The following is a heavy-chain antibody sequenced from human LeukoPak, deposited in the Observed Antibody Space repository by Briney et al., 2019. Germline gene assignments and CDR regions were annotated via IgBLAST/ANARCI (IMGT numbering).Heavy chain of an antibody. CDR1: GFTFSSRDW. J-gene: IGHJ3*02. D-gene: IGHD3-22*01. CDR2: ISSSSSYM. V-gene: IGHV3-21*04. CDR3: ARRDYYYDSSATHAFDI. Sequence: GSLRLSCVASGFTFSSRDWMTWVRQAPGKGLEWVSSISSSSSYMYYADSVKGRFTISRDNAKNSLYLQMNSLRAEDTALYYCARRDYYYDSSATHAFDIWGQGTMVTVSS.